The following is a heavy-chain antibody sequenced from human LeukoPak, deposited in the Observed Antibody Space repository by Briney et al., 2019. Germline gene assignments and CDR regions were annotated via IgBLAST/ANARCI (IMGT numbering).Heavy chain of an antibody. Sequence: SVKVSCKASGVTFSNFAISWVRQAPGQGLEWMGGIIPIFGTANYAQKFQGRVTITADKPTSTAYMELSSLRSEDTAVYYCARAARTLFGVFIIAAFDIWGQGTMVTVSS. D-gene: IGHD3-3*01. CDR1: GVTFSNFA. J-gene: IGHJ3*02. CDR3: ARAARTLFGVFIIAAFDI. CDR2: IIPIFGTA. V-gene: IGHV1-69*06.